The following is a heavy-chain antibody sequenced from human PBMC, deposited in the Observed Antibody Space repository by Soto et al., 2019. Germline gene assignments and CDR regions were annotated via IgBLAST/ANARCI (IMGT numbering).Heavy chain of an antibody. CDR2: INPSGGST. CDR1: GYTFTSYY. J-gene: IGHJ3*02. V-gene: IGHV1-46*01. Sequence: ASVKVSCKASGYTFTSYYMHWVRQAPGQGLEWMGIINPSGGSTSYAQKFQGRVTMTRDTSTSTVYMELSSLRSEDTAVYYCARALRDYYDSSGYSFEPHDAFDIWGQGTMVTVS. CDR3: ARALRDYYDSSGYSFEPHDAFDI. D-gene: IGHD3-22*01.